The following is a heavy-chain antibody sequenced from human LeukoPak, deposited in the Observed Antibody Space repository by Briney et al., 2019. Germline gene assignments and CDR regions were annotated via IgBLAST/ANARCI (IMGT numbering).Heavy chain of an antibody. Sequence: SETLSLTCTVSGGSISSYYWSWIRQPAGKGLEWIGRIYTSGSTNYNPSLKSRVTMSVDTSKDQFSLKLSSVTAADTAVYYCARDRPGTLVVPAAFQGPMDVWGKGTTVTVSS. V-gene: IGHV4-4*07. J-gene: IGHJ6*03. CDR3: ARDRPGTLVVPAAFQGPMDV. CDR1: GGSISSYY. D-gene: IGHD2-2*01. CDR2: IYTSGST.